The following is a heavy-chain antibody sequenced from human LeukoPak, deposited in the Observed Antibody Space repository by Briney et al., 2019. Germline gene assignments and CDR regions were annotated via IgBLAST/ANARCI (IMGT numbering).Heavy chain of an antibody. J-gene: IGHJ5*02. D-gene: IGHD3-22*01. CDR3: ARARHYYDSSGLGWFDP. V-gene: IGHV4-39*07. Sequence: PSETLSLTCTVSGGSINSGTYYWVWIRQPPGKGLEWIGSIFYGGSTYYNPSLKSRVTISVDTSKNQFSLKLSSVTAADTAVYYCARARHYYDSSGLGWFDPWGQGTLVTVSS. CDR1: GGSINSGTYY. CDR2: IFYGGST.